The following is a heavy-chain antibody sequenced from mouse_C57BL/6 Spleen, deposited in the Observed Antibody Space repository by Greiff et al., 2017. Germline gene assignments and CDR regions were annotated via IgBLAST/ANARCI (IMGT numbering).Heavy chain of an antibody. CDR3: ATVVAHWYFEG. D-gene: IGHD1-1*01. CDR1: GYTFTDYE. CDR2: IDPETGGT. V-gene: IGHV1-15*01. J-gene: IGHJ1*03. Sequence: QVQLQQSGAELVRPGASVTLSCKASGYTFTDYEMHWVKQTPVHGLEWIGAIDPETGGTAYNQKFKGKAILTADKSSSTAYMELRSLTSEDSAVYYGATVVAHWYFEGGGTGTTVTVAS.